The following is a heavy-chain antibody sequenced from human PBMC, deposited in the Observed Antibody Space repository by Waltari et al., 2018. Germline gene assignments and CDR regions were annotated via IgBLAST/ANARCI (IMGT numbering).Heavy chain of an antibody. CDR3: ARGVYSGYDAPPGPGAFDI. J-gene: IGHJ3*02. CDR1: GFTFSSYS. D-gene: IGHD5-12*01. CDR2: ISSSSSYI. V-gene: IGHV3-21*01. Sequence: EVQLVESGGGLVKPGGSLRLSCAASGFTFSSYSMNWVRQAPGKGLEWVSSISSSSSYIYYADSVKGRFTISRDNAKNSLYLQMNSLRAEDTAVYYCARGVYSGYDAPPGPGAFDIWGQGTMVTVSS.